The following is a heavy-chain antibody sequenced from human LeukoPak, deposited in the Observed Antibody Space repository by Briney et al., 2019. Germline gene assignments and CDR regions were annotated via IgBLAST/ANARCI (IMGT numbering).Heavy chain of an antibody. J-gene: IGHJ5*02. CDR2: ISGSGGST. CDR3: ARWRNPPYPWFDP. V-gene: IGHV3-23*01. Sequence: GGSLRLSCAASGFTFSSYAMSWVRQAPGKGLEWVSAISGSGGSTYYADSVKGRFTISRDNAKNSLYLQMNSLRAEDTAVYYCARWRNPPYPWFDPWGQGTLVTVSS. D-gene: IGHD1-14*01. CDR1: GFTFSSYA.